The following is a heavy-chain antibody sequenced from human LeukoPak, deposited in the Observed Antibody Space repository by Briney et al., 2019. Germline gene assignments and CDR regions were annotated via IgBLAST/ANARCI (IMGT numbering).Heavy chain of an antibody. CDR3: ARDGPATHYYYYMDV. Sequence: GASVRVSCKASGGTFSSYAISWVRQAPGQGLEWMGRIIPILGIANHAQKFQGRVTITADKSTSTAYMELSSLRSEDTAVYYCARDGPATHYYYYMDVWGKGTTVTVSS. J-gene: IGHJ6*03. V-gene: IGHV1-69*04. CDR1: GGTFSSYA. D-gene: IGHD2-2*01. CDR2: IIPILGIA.